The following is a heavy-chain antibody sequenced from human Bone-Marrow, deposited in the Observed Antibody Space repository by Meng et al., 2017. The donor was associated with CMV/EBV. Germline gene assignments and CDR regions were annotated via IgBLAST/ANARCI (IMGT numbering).Heavy chain of an antibody. D-gene: IGHD3/OR15-3a*01. J-gene: IGHJ4*02. CDR3: ARDPIGLLDLDY. CDR1: GFTFRSYD. Sequence: GESLKISCAASGFTFRSYDMNWVRQAPGKGLEWVSYVSSGGSIMTYADSLKGRFTISRDNAKNSLYLQMDSLRVEDTAVYYCARDPIGLLDLDYWGQGTLVTVSS. V-gene: IGHV3-48*04. CDR2: VSSGGSIM.